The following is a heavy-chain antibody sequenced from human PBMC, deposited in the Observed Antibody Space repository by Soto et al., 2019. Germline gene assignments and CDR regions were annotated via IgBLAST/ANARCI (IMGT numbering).Heavy chain of an antibody. CDR1: GYTFTSYA. J-gene: IGHJ4*02. CDR2: INAGNGNT. V-gene: IGHV1-3*01. CDR3: ARDLGVRIQLWLWFY. Sequence: ASVKVSCKASGYTFTSYAMHLVRQAPGQRLEWMGWINAGNGNTKYSQKFQGRVTITRDTSASTAYMELSSLRSEDTAVYYCARDLGVRIQLWLWFYWGQGTLVTVSS. D-gene: IGHD5-18*01.